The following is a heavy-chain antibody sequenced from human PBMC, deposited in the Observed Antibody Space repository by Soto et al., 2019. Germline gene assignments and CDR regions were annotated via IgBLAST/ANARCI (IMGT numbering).Heavy chain of an antibody. V-gene: IGHV4-34*01. CDR3: ARGSSIAAPRVFPGNWFDP. CDR1: GGSFSGYY. D-gene: IGHD6-6*01. Sequence: SETLSLTCAVYGGSFSGYYWGWIRQPSGKXLEWIGEINHSGSTNYNPSLRRRVTITVDTSKNQFSLKLSSVTAADTAVYYCARGSSIAAPRVFPGNWFDPWGQVPLVTVSS. CDR2: INHSGST. J-gene: IGHJ5*02.